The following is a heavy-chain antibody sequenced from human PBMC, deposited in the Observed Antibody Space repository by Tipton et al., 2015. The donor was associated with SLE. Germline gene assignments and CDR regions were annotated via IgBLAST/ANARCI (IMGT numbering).Heavy chain of an antibody. D-gene: IGHD1-26*01. CDR2: IYYSGST. Sequence: LRLSCTVSGGSISSSSYYWGWIRQPPGKGLEWIGSIYYSGSTYYNPSLKSRVTISVDTSKNQFSLKLGSVTAADTAVYYCASGGSVGATKWFDPWGQGTLVTVSS. J-gene: IGHJ5*02. CDR3: ASGGSVGATKWFDP. CDR1: GGSISSSSYY. V-gene: IGHV4-39*07.